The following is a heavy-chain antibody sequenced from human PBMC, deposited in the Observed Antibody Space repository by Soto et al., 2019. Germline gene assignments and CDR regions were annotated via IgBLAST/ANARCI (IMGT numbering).Heavy chain of an antibody. Sequence: QVQLVESGGGVVQPGRSLRLSCAASGFTFSSYGMNWVRQAPGKGLEWVAVIWYDGSNKYYADSVKGRFTISRDNSKNTLYRQMNSLRAEDTAVYYCARDPCSGGSCRTGFDYWGQGTLVTVSS. D-gene: IGHD2-15*01. V-gene: IGHV3-33*01. CDR3: ARDPCSGGSCRTGFDY. CDR2: IWYDGSNK. J-gene: IGHJ4*02. CDR1: GFTFSSYG.